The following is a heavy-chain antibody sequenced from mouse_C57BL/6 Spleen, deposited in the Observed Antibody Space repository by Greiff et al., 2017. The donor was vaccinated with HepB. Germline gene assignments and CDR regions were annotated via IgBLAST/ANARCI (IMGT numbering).Heavy chain of an antibody. V-gene: IGHV1-55*01. Sequence: VQLQQPGAELVKPGASVKMSCKASGYTFTSYWITWVKQRPGQGLEWIGDIYPGSGSTNYNEKFKSKATLTVDTSSSTAYMQLSSLTSEDSAVYYGASPDSSGRAWFAYWGQGTLVTVSA. D-gene: IGHD3-2*02. CDR3: ASPDSSGRAWFAY. J-gene: IGHJ3*01. CDR2: IYPGSGST. CDR1: GYTFTSYW.